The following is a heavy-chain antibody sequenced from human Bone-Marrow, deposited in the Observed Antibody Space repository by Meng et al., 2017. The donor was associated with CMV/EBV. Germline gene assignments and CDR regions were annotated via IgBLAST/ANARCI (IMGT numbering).Heavy chain of an antibody. CDR1: GFTFDDYA. D-gene: IGHD3-10*01. Sequence: GGSLRLSCAASGFTFDDYAMHWVRQVPGKGLEWVSGISWNSVSIDYADSVRGRFTISRDNAKNSLYLQMNSLRAEDTALYYCAKSLYGTPQSITALYHYYGMDVWGQGTTVTVSS. CDR2: ISWNSVSI. V-gene: IGHV3-9*01. J-gene: IGHJ6*02. CDR3: AKSLYGTPQSITALYHYYGMDV.